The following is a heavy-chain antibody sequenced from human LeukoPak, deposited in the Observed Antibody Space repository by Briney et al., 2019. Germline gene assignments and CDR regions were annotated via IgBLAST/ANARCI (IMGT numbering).Heavy chain of an antibody. V-gene: IGHV1-18*01. J-gene: IGHJ5*02. CDR2: ISAYNGNT. Sequence: GASVKVSCKASGYTFTSYGISWVRQAPGQGLEWMGWISAYNGNTNYAQKLQGRVTMTTDTSTSTAYMELRSLRSDDTAVYYCARGASVVLRFLEWFNIENWFDPWGQGTLVTVSS. D-gene: IGHD3-3*01. CDR3: ARGASVVLRFLEWFNIENWFDP. CDR1: GYTFTSYG.